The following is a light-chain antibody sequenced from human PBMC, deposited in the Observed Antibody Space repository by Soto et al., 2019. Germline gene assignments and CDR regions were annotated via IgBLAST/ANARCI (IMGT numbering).Light chain of an antibody. Sequence: EMVMTQSPATLSVSPGERATLSCRASQSVSSNLAWYQQKPGQAPRLLMYGASTRATGIPARFSGSGSGTEFTLTISSLQSEDFAVYHCQQYNNWPRTFGQGTKV. CDR3: QQYNNWPRT. V-gene: IGKV3-15*01. J-gene: IGKJ1*01. CDR2: GAS. CDR1: QSVSSN.